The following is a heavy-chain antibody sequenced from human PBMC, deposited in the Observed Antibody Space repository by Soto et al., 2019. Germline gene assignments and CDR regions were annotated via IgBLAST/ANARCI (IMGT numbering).Heavy chain of an antibody. D-gene: IGHD3-22*01. V-gene: IGHV1-69*08. CDR1: GGSFSSYT. J-gene: IGHJ3*02. Sequence: QVQLVQSGAEVMKPGSSVKVSCTASGGSFSSYTFSWVRQAPGQGLEWMGRIIPILNIANYAQNFQGRVTXPXAXSXXPAYMALSSLRSEDTAIYYCARDDYLDGGGYYRRGAHAFDIWGQGTMVTVSS. CDR2: IIPILNIA. CDR3: ARDDYLDGGGYYRRGAHAFDI.